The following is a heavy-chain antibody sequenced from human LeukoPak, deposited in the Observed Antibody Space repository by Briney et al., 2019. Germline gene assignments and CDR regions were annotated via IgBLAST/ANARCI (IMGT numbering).Heavy chain of an antibody. J-gene: IGHJ6*02. Sequence: GGSLRLSCAASGFTFGKSWIHWVRKAPGKGLVWVSHINRDGSSTNYADSVKGRFTISRDNAKNTLSLQMNSLRAEDTAVYYCARDYQYGLDVWGQGTTVTVSS. CDR3: ARDYQYGLDV. CDR1: GFTFGKSW. CDR2: INRDGSST. V-gene: IGHV3-74*01.